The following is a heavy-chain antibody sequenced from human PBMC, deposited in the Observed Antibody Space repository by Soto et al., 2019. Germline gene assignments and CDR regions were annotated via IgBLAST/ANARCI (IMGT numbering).Heavy chain of an antibody. CDR2: INPSGGST. J-gene: IGHJ5*02. D-gene: IGHD1-1*01. V-gene: IGHV1-46*01. Sequence: ASVKVSCKASGYTFTSYYMHWVRQAPGQGLEWMGIINPSGGSTSYAQKFQGRVTMTRDTSTSTVYMELSSLRSEDTAVYYCARDSTGTTIQLSQNWFDHWGQGTLVTVSS. CDR3: ARDSTGTTIQLSQNWFDH. CDR1: GYTFTSYY.